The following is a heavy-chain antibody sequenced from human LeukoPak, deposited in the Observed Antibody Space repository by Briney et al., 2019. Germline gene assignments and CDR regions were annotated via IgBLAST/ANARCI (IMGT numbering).Heavy chain of an antibody. CDR3: ARDLTYYYDSSGYSRNWFDP. CDR2: ISASNGNT. D-gene: IGHD3-22*01. J-gene: IGHJ5*02. CDR1: GYTFTNCG. V-gene: IGHV1-18*01. Sequence: ASVTVSFKACGYTFTNCGMSWVRQAPAQGREWMGWISASNGNTKYAQKLQGRVTMTTDTSTHTVYMELRSLTSGDRAVFSCARDLTYYYDSSGYSRNWFDPWGQGTLVTVSS.